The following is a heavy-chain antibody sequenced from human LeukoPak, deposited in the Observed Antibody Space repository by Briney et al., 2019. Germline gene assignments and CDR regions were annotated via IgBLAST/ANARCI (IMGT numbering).Heavy chain of an antibody. CDR3: VRGSLASGVVVYYYYYLDV. J-gene: IGHJ6*03. CDR1: GFTFSSYS. Sequence: GGSLRLSCVASGFTFSSYSMNWVRQAPGKGLESISYISSSSATIFYADSVKGRFTISRDNDKNSLYLQMNSLRAEDTAVYYCVRGSLASGVVVYYYYYLDVWGKGTTVTVSS. D-gene: IGHD3-3*01. V-gene: IGHV3-48*01. CDR2: ISSSSATI.